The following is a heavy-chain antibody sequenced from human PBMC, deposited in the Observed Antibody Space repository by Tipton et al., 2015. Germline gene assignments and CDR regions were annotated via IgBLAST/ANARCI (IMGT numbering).Heavy chain of an antibody. Sequence: SLRLSCAASGFTFSKFTMNWVRQAPGKGLEWISYTGWSSGAMYYADSVKGRFTISRDNSNNTLYLQMNSLTAEDTALYYCAKRSVAGIPFDYWGQGTLVTVSS. J-gene: IGHJ4*02. CDR2: TGWSSGAM. V-gene: IGHV3-48*01. CDR1: GFTFSKFT. D-gene: IGHD6-19*01. CDR3: AKRSVAGIPFDY.